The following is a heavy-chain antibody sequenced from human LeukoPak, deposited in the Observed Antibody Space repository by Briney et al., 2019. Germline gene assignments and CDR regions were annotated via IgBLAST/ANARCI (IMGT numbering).Heavy chain of an antibody. D-gene: IGHD4-17*01. J-gene: IGHJ3*02. CDR3: AIDRASVTTSDGFDI. Sequence: GGSLRLTCAASGSSFSSYEMNWVRQAPGKGLVWVLYISSSGSTINYADSVKGRFTISRDNAKNSLYLQMNSLRAEDTAVYYCAIDRASVTTSDGFDIWGQGTMVIVSS. CDR2: ISSSGSTI. CDR1: GSSFSSYE. V-gene: IGHV3-48*03.